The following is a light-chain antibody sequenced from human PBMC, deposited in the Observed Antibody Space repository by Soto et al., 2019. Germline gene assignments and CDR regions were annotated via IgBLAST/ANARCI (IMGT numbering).Light chain of an antibody. CDR2: EGS. J-gene: IGLJ1*01. CDR1: SSDVGSYNL. Sequence: QSVLTQPASVSGSPGQSITISCTGTSSDVGSYNLVSWYQQHPGKAPKLMIYEGSKRPSGVSNSFSGSKSGNTASLTISGLQAEGEADYYCCSYAGSSTPYVFGTGTKVTVL. CDR3: CSYAGSSTPYV. V-gene: IGLV2-23*01.